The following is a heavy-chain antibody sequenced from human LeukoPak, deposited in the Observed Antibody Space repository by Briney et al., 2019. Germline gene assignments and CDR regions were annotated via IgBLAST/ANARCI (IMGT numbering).Heavy chain of an antibody. CDR3: ARDVVVPAAKGNFSCWFDP. CDR2: IYTRGNT. Sequence: PSQTLSLTCTVSDGSITSGSYYWSWIRQPAGKGLEWIGRIYTRGNTNYNPSLKSRVTISADTSENQFSLKLSSVTAADTAVYYCARDVVVPAAKGNFSCWFDPWGQGTLVTVSS. V-gene: IGHV4-61*02. CDR1: DGSITSGSYY. D-gene: IGHD2-2*01. J-gene: IGHJ5*02.